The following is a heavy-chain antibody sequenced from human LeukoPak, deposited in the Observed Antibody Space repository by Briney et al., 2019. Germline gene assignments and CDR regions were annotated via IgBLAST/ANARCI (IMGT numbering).Heavy chain of an antibody. Sequence: ASVKVSCKASGYTFTGYYMHWVRQAPGQGLEWMGRINPNSGGTDFAQKFQGRFTMTRDTSIITAYMELSRLRSDDTAVYYCARDLSRIAAAVSPLEYYYYYGMDVWGQGTTVTVSS. CDR1: GYTFTGYY. V-gene: IGHV1-2*06. D-gene: IGHD6-13*01. CDR2: INPNSGGT. J-gene: IGHJ6*02. CDR3: ARDLSRIAAAVSPLEYYYYYGMDV.